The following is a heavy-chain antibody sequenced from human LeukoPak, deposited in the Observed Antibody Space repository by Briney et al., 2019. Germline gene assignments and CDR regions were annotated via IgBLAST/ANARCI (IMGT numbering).Heavy chain of an antibody. D-gene: IGHD5-18*01. V-gene: IGHV4-59*12. CDR3: ARVGGYSYGYFLVIDY. Sequence: AETLSLTCTVSGGSISSYQWSWIRQPPGKGLEWIGNIYDSGSANYNPSLKSRVVISVDTSKNQFSLKLSSVTAADTAVYYCARVGGYSYGYFLVIDYWGQGTLVTVSS. J-gene: IGHJ4*02. CDR1: GGSISSYQ. CDR2: IYDSGSA.